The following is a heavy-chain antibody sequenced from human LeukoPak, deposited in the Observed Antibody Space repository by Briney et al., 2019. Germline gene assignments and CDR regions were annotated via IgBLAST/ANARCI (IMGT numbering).Heavy chain of an antibody. CDR1: GGSISSSIYY. Sequence: SETLSLTRTVSGGSISSSIYYWGWIRQPPGKGLEWIGSIYYSGSTYYNPSLKSRVTISVHTSRNHFSVKLSSVTAADTAVYYCARSQNYYGSGDYWSQGTLVTVSS. CDR3: ARSQNYYGSGDY. CDR2: IYYSGST. D-gene: IGHD3-10*01. V-gene: IGHV4-39*02. J-gene: IGHJ4*02.